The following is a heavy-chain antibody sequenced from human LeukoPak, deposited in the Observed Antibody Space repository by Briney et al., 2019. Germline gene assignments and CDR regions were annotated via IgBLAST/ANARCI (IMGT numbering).Heavy chain of an antibody. CDR2: ISSSRTTI. J-gene: IGHJ4*02. CDR3: ASLYQYYYDSSGYSDY. Sequence: PGGSLRLSCAASGFTFSGHSMNWVRLAPGKGLEWVSYISSSRTTIYYADSVKGRFTISRDNARKSLYLEMKSLRAEDTAVYYCASLYQYYYDSSGYSDYWGQGTLVTVSS. CDR1: GFTFSGHS. D-gene: IGHD3-22*01. V-gene: IGHV3-48*01.